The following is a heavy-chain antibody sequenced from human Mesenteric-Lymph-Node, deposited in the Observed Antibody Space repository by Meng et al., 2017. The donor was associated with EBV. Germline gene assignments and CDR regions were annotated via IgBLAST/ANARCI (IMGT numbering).Heavy chain of an antibody. D-gene: IGHD4-17*01. CDR3: ARDDYGDYISLF. J-gene: IGHJ4*02. Sequence: PAIVHPLETLPPPLHSPGGSISSTRYYWGWLPQPPGKGLEWIGSIYYSGSTHYNPSLKSRVTISIDTSKNQFSLKLSSVTAADTAVYYCARDDYGDYISLFWGQGTLVTVSS. CDR1: GGSISSTRYY. CDR2: IYYSGST. V-gene: IGHV4-39*07.